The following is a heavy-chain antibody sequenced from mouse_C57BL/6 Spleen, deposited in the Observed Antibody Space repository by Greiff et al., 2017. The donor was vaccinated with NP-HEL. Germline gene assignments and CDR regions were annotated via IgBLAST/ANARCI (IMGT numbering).Heavy chain of an antibody. J-gene: IGHJ2*01. CDR1: GFTFSSYA. V-gene: IGHV5-4*01. CDR3: AREAYDYAFDY. Sequence: EVQRVESGGGLVKPGGSLKLSCAASGFTFSSYAMSWVRQTPEKRLEWVATISDGGSYTYYPDNVKGRFTISRDNAKNNLYLQMSHLKSEDTAMYYCAREAYDYAFDYWGQGTTLTVSS. D-gene: IGHD2-4*01. CDR2: ISDGGSYT.